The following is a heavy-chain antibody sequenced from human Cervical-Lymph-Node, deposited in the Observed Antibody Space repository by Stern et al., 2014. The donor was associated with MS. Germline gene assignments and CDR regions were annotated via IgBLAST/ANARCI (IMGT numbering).Heavy chain of an antibody. J-gene: IGHJ5*02. D-gene: IGHD2-21*01. V-gene: IGHV1-69*01. CDR1: GGTFSSYA. CDR2: IIPIFGTA. Sequence: VQLVESGAEVKKPGSSVKVSCKASGGTFSSYAISWVRQAPGQGLEWKGGIIPIFGTANYAQKFQGRVTITADESTSTAYMELSSLRSEDTAVYYCGVSRDHINWFDPWGQGTLVTVSS. CDR3: GVSRDHINWFDP.